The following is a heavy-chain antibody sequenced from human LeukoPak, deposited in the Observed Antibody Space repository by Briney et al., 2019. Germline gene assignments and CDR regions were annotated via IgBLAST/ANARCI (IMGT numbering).Heavy chain of an antibody. CDR3: ARGYSGTYRFGY. D-gene: IGHD1-26*01. V-gene: IGHV3-74*01. CDR1: GFTFSSYW. CDR2: INSDGSST. Sequence: GGSLRLSCAASGFTFSSYWMHRVRQAPGKGLVWVSRINSDGSSTSYADSVKGRFTISRDNAKNTLYLQMSSLRAEDTAVYYCARGYSGTYRFGYWGQGTLVTVSS. J-gene: IGHJ4*02.